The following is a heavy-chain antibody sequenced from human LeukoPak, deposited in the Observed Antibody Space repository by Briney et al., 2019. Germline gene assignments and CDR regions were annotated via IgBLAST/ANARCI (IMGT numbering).Heavy chain of an antibody. CDR2: INPSGGST. Sequence: GASVKVSFKASGYTFTSYYMHWVRQAPGQGLEWMGIINPSGGSTSYAQKFQGRVTMTRDTSTSTVYMELSSLRSEDTAVYYCARDVPYSSGWSYYYYYGMDVWGQGTTVTVSS. CDR3: ARDVPYSSGWSYYYYYGMDV. J-gene: IGHJ6*02. V-gene: IGHV1-46*01. CDR1: GYTFTSYY. D-gene: IGHD6-19*01.